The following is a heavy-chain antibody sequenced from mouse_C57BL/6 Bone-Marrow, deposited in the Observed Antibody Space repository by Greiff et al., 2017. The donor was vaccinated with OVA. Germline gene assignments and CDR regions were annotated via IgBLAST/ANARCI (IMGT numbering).Heavy chain of an antibody. Sequence: EVKVVESGGGLVQPGGSLKLSCAASGFTFSDYYMYWVRQTPEKRLEWVAYISNGGGSTYYPDTVKGRFTISRDNAKNTLYLQMSRLKSEDTAMYYCARIPYYYGSSYALYAMDYWGQGTSVTVSS. J-gene: IGHJ4*01. D-gene: IGHD1-1*01. V-gene: IGHV5-12*01. CDR1: GFTFSDYY. CDR3: ARIPYYYGSSYALYAMDY. CDR2: ISNGGGST.